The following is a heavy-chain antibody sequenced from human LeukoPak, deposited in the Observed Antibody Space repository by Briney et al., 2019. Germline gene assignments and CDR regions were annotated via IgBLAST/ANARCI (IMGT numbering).Heavy chain of an antibody. D-gene: IGHD6-13*01. CDR2: INQDGSEK. CDR3: ARHSSSWRLDYYYYMDV. V-gene: IGHV3-7*01. Sequence: GGSLRLSCAASGFTFSSYSMNWVRQAPGKGLEWVANINQDGSEKYYVDSVKGRFTISRDNAKNSLYLQMDSLRAEDTAVYYCARHSSSWRLDYYYYMDVWGQGTTVTVSS. J-gene: IGHJ6*03. CDR1: GFTFSSYS.